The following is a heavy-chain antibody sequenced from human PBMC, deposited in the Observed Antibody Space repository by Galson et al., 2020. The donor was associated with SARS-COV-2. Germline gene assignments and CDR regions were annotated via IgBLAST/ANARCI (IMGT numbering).Heavy chain of an antibody. J-gene: IGHJ5*01. CDR3: ARGHEWLDY. CDR1: GFTFNSYP. CDR2: TSYDGTIK. Sequence: GGSLRLSCVASGFTFNSYPMHWVRQTPGKGLEWVAVTSYDGTIKDYADSVKGRFTISRDNFKNTLFLQMNSLRVEDTAVYYCARGHEWLDYWGHGTLVTVSS. V-gene: IGHV3-30*04.